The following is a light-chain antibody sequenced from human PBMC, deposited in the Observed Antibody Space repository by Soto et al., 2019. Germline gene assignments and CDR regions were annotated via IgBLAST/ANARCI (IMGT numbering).Light chain of an antibody. Sequence: EIVLTQSPGTLSLSPGERGTLSCRASQTVRDNYLAWYQQKPGQAPRLLIYGASNRASDIPDRFSGSGSGTDFTLTISRLEPEDFAVYYCQQYLSSPLTFGGGTKVEIK. CDR3: QQYLSSPLT. J-gene: IGKJ4*01. CDR1: QTVRDNY. V-gene: IGKV3-20*01. CDR2: GAS.